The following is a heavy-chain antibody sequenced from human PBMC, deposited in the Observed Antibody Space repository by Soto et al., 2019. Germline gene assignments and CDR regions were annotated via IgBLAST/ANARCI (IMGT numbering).Heavy chain of an antibody. CDR1: GDTLIKYA. CDR3: ARAGYYGRPMDV. J-gene: IGHJ6*02. V-gene: IGHV1-69*13. CDR2: SIPMYGTS. D-gene: IGHD4-17*01. Sequence: ASVKVSCKASGDTLIKYAINWVRQAPGQGLEWMGGSIPMYGTSNHAQKFQGRVTMAADESTSTAYMELRSLRSDDTAVYYCARAGYYGRPMDVWGQGTAVTVSS.